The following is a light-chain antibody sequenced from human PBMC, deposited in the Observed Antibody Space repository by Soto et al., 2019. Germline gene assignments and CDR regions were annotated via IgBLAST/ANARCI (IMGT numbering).Light chain of an antibody. CDR1: QSVSSSY. CDR2: GAS. V-gene: IGKV3-20*01. CDR3: QQYGSSPPWT. J-gene: IGKJ1*01. Sequence: EIVLTQSPGTLSLSPGERATLSCRASQSVSSSYLAWYQQKPGQAPRLLIYGASSRATGITDRFRGSGSGTDFTLTISILEPEDFAVYYCQQYGSSPPWTFGQGTKVEIK.